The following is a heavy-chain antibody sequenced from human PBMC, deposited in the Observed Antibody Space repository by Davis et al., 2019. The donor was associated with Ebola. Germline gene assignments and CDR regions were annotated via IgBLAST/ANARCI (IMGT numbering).Heavy chain of an antibody. V-gene: IGHV1-46*01. J-gene: IGHJ6*04. CDR2: INPSVAST. CDR3: ARDYSNYDYYGMDV. CDR1: GYTFTNYA. Sequence: ASVKVSCKASGYTFTNYAIHWVRQAPGQRLEWMGIINPSVASTSYGQKFQGRITMTGDTSTGTVYMELSGLRYEDTAVYYCARDYSNYDYYGMDVWGKGTTVTVSS. D-gene: IGHD4-11*01.